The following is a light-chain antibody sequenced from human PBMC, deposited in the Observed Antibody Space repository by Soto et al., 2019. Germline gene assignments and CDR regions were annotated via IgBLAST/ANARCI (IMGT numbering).Light chain of an antibody. Sequence: ETVLTQSPGTLSLSPGERATLSCRASQTIRCNYLAWYRQTPGQAPRLLIYGASNRATGIADRFSGSGSGTDITLIVRRLEPEDFALYYCQQYGSSPWTFGQGTKVEIK. CDR2: GAS. J-gene: IGKJ1*01. CDR1: QTIRCNY. CDR3: QQYGSSPWT. V-gene: IGKV3-20*01.